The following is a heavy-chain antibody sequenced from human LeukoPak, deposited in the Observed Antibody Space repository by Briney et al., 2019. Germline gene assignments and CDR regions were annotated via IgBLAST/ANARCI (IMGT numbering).Heavy chain of an antibody. V-gene: IGHV1-46*01. CDR2: INPSGGIT. Sequence: ASVKVSCKASGYTFTNYHMHWVRQAPGQGLEWMGIINPSGGITNYAQKFQGRVTMTRDMSKSTVYMELSSLRSEDTAVYYCTKYGHSPYFDSWGQGTLVTVSS. D-gene: IGHD4-17*01. J-gene: IGHJ4*02. CDR3: TKYGHSPYFDS. CDR1: GYTFTNYH.